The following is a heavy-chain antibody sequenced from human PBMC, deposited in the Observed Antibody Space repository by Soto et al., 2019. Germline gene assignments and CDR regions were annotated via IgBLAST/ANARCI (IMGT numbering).Heavy chain of an antibody. J-gene: IGHJ4*02. CDR1: GFTFSSYW. D-gene: IGHD2-21*02. V-gene: IGHV3-7*05. CDR3: ARDWSYCGGDCYSFLHGLSH. CDR2: IKQDGSEK. Sequence: PGGSLRLSCAASGFTFSSYWMSWVRQAPGKGLEWVANIKQDGSEKYYVDSVKGRFTISRDNAKNSLYLQMNSLRAEDTAVYYCARDWSYCGGDCYSFLHGLSHWGQGTLVTVSS.